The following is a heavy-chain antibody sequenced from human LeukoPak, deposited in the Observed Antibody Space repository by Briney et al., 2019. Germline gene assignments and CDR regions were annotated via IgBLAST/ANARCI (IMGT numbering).Heavy chain of an antibody. Sequence: GGSLRLSCAASGFTFSSYSMNWVRQAPGKGLEWVSSISSSSSYIYYADSVKGRFTISRDNAKNSLYLQMNSLRAEDTAVYYCAGGGETWFGELLGTNGDYYYGMDVWGQGTTVTVSS. J-gene: IGHJ6*02. CDR2: ISSSSSYI. CDR3: AGGGETWFGELLGTNGDYYYGMDV. V-gene: IGHV3-21*01. D-gene: IGHD3-10*01. CDR1: GFTFSSYS.